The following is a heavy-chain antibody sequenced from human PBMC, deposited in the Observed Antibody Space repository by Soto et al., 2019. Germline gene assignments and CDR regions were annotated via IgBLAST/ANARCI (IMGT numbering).Heavy chain of an antibody. CDR2: INHSGST. Sequence: SETLSLTCAVYGGSLSGYYWNWIRQPPGKGLEWLGEINHSGSTNYNPSLKSRITISLDTSKNQFSLYLNSVTAADTAVYYCARPKPDTAVGYFDYWGPGALVT. D-gene: IGHD5-18*01. V-gene: IGHV4-34*01. J-gene: IGHJ4*02. CDR3: ARPKPDTAVGYFDY. CDR1: GGSLSGYY.